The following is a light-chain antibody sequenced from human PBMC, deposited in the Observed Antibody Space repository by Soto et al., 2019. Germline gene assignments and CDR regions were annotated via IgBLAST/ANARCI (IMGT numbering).Light chain of an antibody. CDR1: QSISTK. CDR3: QQYNNWPPVT. Sequence: EIVMTQSPATLSMSPGERATLSCRASQSISTKVAWYQQKPGQAPRLLIYGASTRATGVPARFSGSGSGTEFTLSISSLQSEHFAVYYCQQYNNWPPVTFGQGTKVDIK. CDR2: GAS. V-gene: IGKV3-15*01. J-gene: IGKJ1*01.